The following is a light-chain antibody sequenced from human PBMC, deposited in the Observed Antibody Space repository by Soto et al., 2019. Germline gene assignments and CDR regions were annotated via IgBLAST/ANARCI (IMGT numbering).Light chain of an antibody. V-gene: IGKV3-15*01. J-gene: IGKJ1*01. Sequence: EIVMTQSPATLSVSPGERATLSCRASQSVSSHVAWYQFKPGQAPRLLIYGASARSTGIPARFSGSGSGTEFTLTLSSLQSEDLAVYYCQQYSSWPWTVGQGTKVDNK. CDR3: QQYSSWPWT. CDR1: QSVSSH. CDR2: GAS.